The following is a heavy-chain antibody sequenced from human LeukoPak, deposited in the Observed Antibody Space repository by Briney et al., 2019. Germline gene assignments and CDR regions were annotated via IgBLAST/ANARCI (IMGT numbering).Heavy chain of an antibody. CDR1: GFIFSSHG. V-gene: IGHV3-23*01. J-gene: IGHJ4*02. Sequence: GGTLRLSCAASGFIFSSHGMNWVRQAPGKGLEWVSGVSPSGDITYYADSVKGRFTISRDNSKNRVYLQMDSLRFEDAAVYYCAQDLAYIRFDHGGQGTLVTVSS. CDR2: VSPSGDIT. D-gene: IGHD1-1*01. CDR3: AQDLAYIRFDH.